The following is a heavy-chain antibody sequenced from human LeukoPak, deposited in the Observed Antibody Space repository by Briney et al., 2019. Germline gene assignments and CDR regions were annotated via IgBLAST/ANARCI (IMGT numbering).Heavy chain of an antibody. J-gene: IGHJ5*02. D-gene: IGHD3-10*01. CDR3: ARDRGTDGSDQLDP. V-gene: IGHV4-4*07. CDR2: ICSSGST. Sequence: PSETLSLTCTVSGGSISSYCWIWVRQPAEKGLEWIGRICSSGSTIYNPSLKSRVAMSPDMSNNQFTLRLSSVTAADTAVYYCARDRGTDGSDQLDPWGQGTLVTVSS. CDR1: GGSISSYC.